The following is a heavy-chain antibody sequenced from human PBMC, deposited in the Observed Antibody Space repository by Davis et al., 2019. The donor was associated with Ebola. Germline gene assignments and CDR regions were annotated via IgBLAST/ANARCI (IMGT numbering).Heavy chain of an antibody. D-gene: IGHD4-23*01. Sequence: GESLKIPCAASGFTFTSYAMDCVRQAPGKGLECVSYISSRGTNIYYADSVKGRFTISRDNSQNTLFLQMNSLRDEDTAVYYCAIKNSGQIDYWGQGTLATVSS. CDR1: GFTFTSYA. CDR3: AIKNSGQIDY. V-gene: IGHV3-48*02. J-gene: IGHJ4*02. CDR2: ISSRGTNI.